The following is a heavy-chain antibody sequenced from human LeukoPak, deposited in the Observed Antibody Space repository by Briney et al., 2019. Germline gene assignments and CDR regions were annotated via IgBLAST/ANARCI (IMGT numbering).Heavy chain of an antibody. D-gene: IGHD6-13*01. CDR3: ARDGGVAAANRRFDY. J-gene: IGHJ4*02. CDR1: GFTFSSYG. CDR2: IWYDGSNK. Sequence: PGGSLRLSCAASGFTFSSYGMHWVRQAPGKGLEWVAVIWYDGSNKYYADSVKGRFTISRDNSKNTLYLQMNSLRAEDTAVYYCARDGGVAAANRRFDYWGQGTLVTVSS. V-gene: IGHV3-33*01.